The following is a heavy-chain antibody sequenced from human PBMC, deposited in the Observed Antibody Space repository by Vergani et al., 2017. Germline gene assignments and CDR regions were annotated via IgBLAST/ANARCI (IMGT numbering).Heavy chain of an antibody. V-gene: IGHV1-2*02. CDR1: GYTFIGYY. CDR2: INPNSGGT. Sequence: QVQLVQSGAEVKKPGASVKVSCKASGYTFIGYYMHWVRQAPGQGLEWMGWINPNSGGTNYAQKVQGRVTMTRDTSISTAYLELSRLRSDDTAVYYCASDDRWELDAFDIWGQGTMVTVSS. J-gene: IGHJ3*02. D-gene: IGHD1-26*01. CDR3: ASDDRWELDAFDI.